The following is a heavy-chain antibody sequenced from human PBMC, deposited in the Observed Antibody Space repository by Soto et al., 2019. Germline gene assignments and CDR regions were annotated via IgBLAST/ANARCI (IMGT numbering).Heavy chain of an antibody. J-gene: IGHJ6*03. CDR2: ISYDGTNK. V-gene: IGHV3-30*18. CDR1: GFTFSTYG. Sequence: QVQLVESGGGEVQPGRSLTISCAASGFTFSTYGMHWVRQTPGKGLEWVGVISYDGTNKFYSDSVKGRFTISRDNFKNTLTLQMNSLRADDTAVYSCAKDLQSYGDYDYYCY. CDR3: AKDLQSYGDYDYYCY. D-gene: IGHD2-21*02.